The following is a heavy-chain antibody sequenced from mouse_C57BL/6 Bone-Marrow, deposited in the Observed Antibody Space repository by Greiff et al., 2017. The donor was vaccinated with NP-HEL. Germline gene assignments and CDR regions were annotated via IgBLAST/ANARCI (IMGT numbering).Heavy chain of an antibody. CDR1: GYAFSSSW. J-gene: IGHJ3*01. D-gene: IGHD1-1*01. CDR2: IYPGDGDT. Sequence: QVQLQQSGAELVKPGASVKISCKASGYAFSSSWMNWVKQRPGKGLAWIGQIYPGDGDTNYNGKFKGKATLTADKSSSTAYMQLSSLTSEDSAVYFCARSRDYYGSSSPWFAYWGQGTLVTVSA. V-gene: IGHV1-80*01. CDR3: ARSRDYYGSSSPWFAY.